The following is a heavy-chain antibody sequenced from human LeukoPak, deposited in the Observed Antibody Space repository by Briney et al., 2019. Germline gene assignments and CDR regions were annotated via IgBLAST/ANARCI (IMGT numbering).Heavy chain of an antibody. V-gene: IGHV3-23*03. CDR2: IYSGGST. Sequence: SGGSLRLSCAVSGFTFSSSAMSWVRQAPGKGLEWVSVIYSGGSTYYADSVKGRFTISRDDARNSLFLQMNGLRADDTAVYYCTRENYVPDSWGQGTLVTVSS. CDR3: TRENYVPDS. J-gene: IGHJ4*02. D-gene: IGHD3-10*02. CDR1: GFTFSSSA.